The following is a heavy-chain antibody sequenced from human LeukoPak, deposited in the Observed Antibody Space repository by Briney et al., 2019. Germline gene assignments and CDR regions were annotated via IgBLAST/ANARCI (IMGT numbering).Heavy chain of an antibody. Sequence: ASVNVSCKASEGTFTSYAISWVRQAPGQGLEWMGGIIPIFGTANYAQKFQGRVTITTDESTSTAYMELSSLRSEDTAVYYCAREGVATPDYWGQGTLVTVSS. CDR1: EGTFTSYA. D-gene: IGHD5-12*01. V-gene: IGHV1-69*05. CDR2: IIPIFGTA. CDR3: AREGVATPDY. J-gene: IGHJ4*02.